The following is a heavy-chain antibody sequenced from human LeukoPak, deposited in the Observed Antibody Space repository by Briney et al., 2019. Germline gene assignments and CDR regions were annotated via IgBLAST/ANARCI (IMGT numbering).Heavy chain of an antibody. CDR2: INPRGST. Sequence: SETLSLTCAVYGGSLSDHYWSWFRQPPGKGLGWIGEINPRGSTIYNPSLKSRVTISVDTSKNQFSLNLSSVTAADTAVYYCAREPGYCSGGSCYGDWFDPWGQGTLVTVSS. CDR1: GGSLSDHY. J-gene: IGHJ5*02. CDR3: AREPGYCSGGSCYGDWFDP. D-gene: IGHD2-15*01. V-gene: IGHV4-34*01.